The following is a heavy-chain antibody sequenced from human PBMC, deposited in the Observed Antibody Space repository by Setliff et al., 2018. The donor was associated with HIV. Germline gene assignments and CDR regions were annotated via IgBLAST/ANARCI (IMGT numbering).Heavy chain of an antibody. Sequence: SETLSLTCTVSGGSISSYSWSWIRQPPGKGLEWIGYIYYSGSTYYNPSLKSRVAISVDTSKNHFSLKLSPVTAADTAVYYCARGASGSYYYYYYYYMDVWGKGTTVTVSS. J-gene: IGHJ6*03. CDR3: ARGASGSYYYYYYYYMDV. CDR2: IYYSGST. V-gene: IGHV4-59*12. CDR1: GGSISSYS. D-gene: IGHD3-10*01.